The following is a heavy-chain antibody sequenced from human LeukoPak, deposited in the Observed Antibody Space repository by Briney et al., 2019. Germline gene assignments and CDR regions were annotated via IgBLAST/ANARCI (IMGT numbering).Heavy chain of an antibody. D-gene: IGHD3-22*01. Sequence: SETLSLTCTVSGVSISSYYWSWIRQPPGKGLEWIAYIYSTGSAIYNPSLRSRVTISVDTSKNQFSLKLSSVTAADTAVYFCARWPMTNLAFDVWGQGTMVTVSS. J-gene: IGHJ3*01. V-gene: IGHV4-59*01. CDR1: GVSISSYY. CDR2: IYSTGSA. CDR3: ARWPMTNLAFDV.